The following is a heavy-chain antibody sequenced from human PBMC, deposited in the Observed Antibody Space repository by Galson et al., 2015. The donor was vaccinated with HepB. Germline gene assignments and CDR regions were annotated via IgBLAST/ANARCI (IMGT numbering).Heavy chain of an antibody. V-gene: IGHV3-33*08. CDR1: GFTFSSYG. CDR3: AREYSGSYSDY. Sequence: SLRLSCAASGFTFSSYGMHWVRQAPGKGLEWVAVIWYDGSNKYYADSVKGRFTISRDNYKNTLYLQKNSLRAEDTAVYYCAREYSGSYSDYWGQGTLVTVSS. CDR2: IWYDGSNK. D-gene: IGHD3-10*01. J-gene: IGHJ4*02.